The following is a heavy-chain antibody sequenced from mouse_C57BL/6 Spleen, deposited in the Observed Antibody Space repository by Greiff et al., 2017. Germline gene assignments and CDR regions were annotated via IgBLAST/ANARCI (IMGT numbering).Heavy chain of an antibody. J-gene: IGHJ2*01. CDR2: IDPNSGGT. D-gene: IGHD1-1*01. V-gene: IGHV1-72*01. CDR1: GYTFTSYW. CDR3: AREEAITTVVAKDFDY. Sequence: QQSCKASGYTFTSYWMHWVKQRPGRGLEWIGRIDPNSGGTKYNEKFKSKATLTVDKPSSTAYMQLSSLTSEDSAVYYCAREEAITTVVAKDFDYWGQGTTLTVSS.